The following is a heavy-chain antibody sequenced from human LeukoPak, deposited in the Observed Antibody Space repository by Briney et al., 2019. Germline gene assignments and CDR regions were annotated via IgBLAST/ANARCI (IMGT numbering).Heavy chain of an antibody. Sequence: GGSLRLSCAASGFTFSNAWMSWVRQAPGKGLEWVGRIKSKTDGGTTDYAAPVKGRFTISRDDSKNTLYLQMNSLKTEDTAVYYCTTKFDSSGYYREAWGQGTLVTVSS. CDR2: IKSKTDGGTT. CDR3: TTKFDSSGYYREA. V-gene: IGHV3-15*01. D-gene: IGHD3-22*01. CDR1: GFTFSNAW. J-gene: IGHJ5*02.